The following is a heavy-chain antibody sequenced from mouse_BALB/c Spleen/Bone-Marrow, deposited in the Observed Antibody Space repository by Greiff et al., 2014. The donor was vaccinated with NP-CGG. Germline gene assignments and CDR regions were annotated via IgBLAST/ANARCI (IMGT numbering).Heavy chain of an antibody. V-gene: IGHV4-1*02. Sequence: EVKLVESGGGLVQPGGSLKLSCAASGFDFGGYWMTWVRQAPGKGLEWIGEINPDSRTINYKPSLKEKFIMSRDNAKNTLYLQMSKVRSEDTALYYCARNGYYGWMTYWGQGTLVTVSA. CDR3: ARNGYYGWMTY. CDR1: GFDFGGYW. CDR2: INPDSRTI. D-gene: IGHD1-2*01. J-gene: IGHJ3*01.